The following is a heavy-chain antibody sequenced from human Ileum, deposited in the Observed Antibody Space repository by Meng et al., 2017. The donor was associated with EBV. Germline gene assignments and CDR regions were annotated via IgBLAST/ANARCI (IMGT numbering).Heavy chain of an antibody. CDR2: IYQSGST. J-gene: IGHJ4*02. D-gene: IGHD6-19*01. V-gene: IGHV4-39*07. CDR3: ARGIAIAGIHGGDYFDY. Sequence: VGPRAAGPGLAWPSGTLSLSCAVSGDSIVTSNSCWGWLRQPPGMRLEWIGSIYQSGSTRYNPSLKNRATISLDTSKNRFSLKLTSVTDADTAIYYCARGIAIAGIHGGDYFDYWGQGTLVTVSS. CDR1: GDSIVTSNSC.